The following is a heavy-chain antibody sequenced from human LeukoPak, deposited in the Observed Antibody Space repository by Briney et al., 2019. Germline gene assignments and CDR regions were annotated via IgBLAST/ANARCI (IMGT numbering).Heavy chain of an antibody. CDR1: GGSFSGYY. V-gene: IGHV4-34*01. D-gene: IGHD2-2*01. CDR2: INHSGST. J-gene: IGHJ4*02. CDR3: AREGNCSSPDY. Sequence: SETLSLTCAVYGGSFSGYYWSWIRQPPGKGLEWIGEINHSGSTNYNPSLKSRVTISVDTSKNQFSLKLSSVTAADTAVYYCAREGNCSSPDYWGQGTLVTVSS.